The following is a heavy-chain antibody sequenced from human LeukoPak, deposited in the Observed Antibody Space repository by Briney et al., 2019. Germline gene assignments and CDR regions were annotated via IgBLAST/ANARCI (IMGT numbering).Heavy chain of an antibody. J-gene: IGHJ4*02. CDR1: GYSFTSNW. CDR2: IFPSDSDT. V-gene: IGHV5-51*01. Sequence: GESQKISCKGYGYSFTSNWIVWVRQMPGKGLEWMGTIFPSDSDTRYSPSFQGRVIISDDKSIDTAYLQWSSLKASDTAVYYCARLSGRGLDYWGQGTLVTVSS. CDR3: ARLSGRGLDY. D-gene: IGHD3-10*01.